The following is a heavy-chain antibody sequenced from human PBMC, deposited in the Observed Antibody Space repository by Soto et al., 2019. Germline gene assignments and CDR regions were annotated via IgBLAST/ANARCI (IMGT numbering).Heavy chain of an antibody. J-gene: IGHJ4*02. CDR3: ANEGWEWELLYYVDY. CDR1: GFTCSSYG. Sequence: QVQLVESGGGVVQPGRSLRLSCAASGFTCSSYGMHWVRPAPGTGLEWEAVISYDGSNKYYADSVKVRFTISIDNSKNTLYLQINSLRAADTAVYYCANEGWEWELLYYVDYWGQVTLVTVSS. V-gene: IGHV3-30*18. D-gene: IGHD1-26*01. CDR2: ISYDGSNK.